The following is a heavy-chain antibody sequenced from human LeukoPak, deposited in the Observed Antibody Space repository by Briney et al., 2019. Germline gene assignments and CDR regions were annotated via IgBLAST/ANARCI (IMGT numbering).Heavy chain of an antibody. V-gene: IGHV5-51*01. CDR1: GYSFTTYW. D-gene: IGHD3-9*01. CDR2: ISPSDSDT. Sequence: GESLKISCTVSGYSFTTYWIVWVRQMPGKGLEWMGVISPSDSDTRYSPSFQGQVTISADKSISTAYLQWSSLKASDTAVYYCARQAYFDIFTGFSITIFDYWGHGTLVTVSS. CDR3: ARQAYFDIFTGFSITIFDY. J-gene: IGHJ4*01.